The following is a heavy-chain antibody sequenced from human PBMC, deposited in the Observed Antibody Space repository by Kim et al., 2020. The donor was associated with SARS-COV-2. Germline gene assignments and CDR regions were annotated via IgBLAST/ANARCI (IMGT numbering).Heavy chain of an antibody. Sequence: GESLKISCKGSGYSFTSYWIGWVRQMPGKGLEWMGIIYPGDSDTRYSPSFQGQVTISADKSISTAYLQWSSLKASDTAMYYCAICRYSGYDMGLCFDYWGQGTRVTVSS. CDR2: IYPGDSDT. J-gene: IGHJ4*02. CDR1: GYSFTSYW. CDR3: AICRYSGYDMGLCFDY. D-gene: IGHD5-12*01. V-gene: IGHV5-51*01.